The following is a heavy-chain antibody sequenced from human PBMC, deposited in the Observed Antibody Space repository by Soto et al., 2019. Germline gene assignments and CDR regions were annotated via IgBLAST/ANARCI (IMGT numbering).Heavy chain of an antibody. CDR2: ISYDGSNT. V-gene: IGHV3-30*18. Sequence: PGGSLRLSCAASGFPFNSYGMHWVRQAPGKGLEWVALISYDGSNTYYADSVKGRFIISRDNSKNTLYLQMNSLRAEDTAVYYCAKEVTRIYYYYGMDVWGQGTTVTVSS. J-gene: IGHJ6*02. CDR1: GFPFNSYG. CDR3: AKEVTRIYYYYGMDV. D-gene: IGHD4-4*01.